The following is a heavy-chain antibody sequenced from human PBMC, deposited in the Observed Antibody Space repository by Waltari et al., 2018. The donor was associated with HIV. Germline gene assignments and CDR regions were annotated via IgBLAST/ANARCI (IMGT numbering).Heavy chain of an antibody. CDR3: ANSITYVVWGAFDV. J-gene: IGHJ3*01. V-gene: IGHV4-39*01. D-gene: IGHD2-21*01. Sequence: QLQESGPGLVKPSETLSLFCTVSGGSITSTSIHWGWFRQPPGMGLEWIVRVYHDRSTHSDPSLCHSSLKCRITLSLGTSNNQFALKLAAVTAADTALYYGANSITYVVWGAFDVWGQVRMVTV. CDR1: GGSITSTSIH. CDR2: VYHDRST.